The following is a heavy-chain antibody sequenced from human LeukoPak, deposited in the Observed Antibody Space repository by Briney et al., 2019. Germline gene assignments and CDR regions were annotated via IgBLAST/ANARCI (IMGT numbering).Heavy chain of an antibody. V-gene: IGHV1-2*02. Sequence: ASVKVSCKASGYTFTGYYMHWVRQAPGQGLEWMGWINPNSGGTNYAQKFQGRVTMTRDTSISTAYMELSRLRSDDTAVYYCARAAVRGVHTTDYWGQGTLVTVSS. CDR3: ARAAVRGVHTTDY. CDR1: GYTFTGYY. CDR2: INPNSGGT. J-gene: IGHJ4*02. D-gene: IGHD3-10*01.